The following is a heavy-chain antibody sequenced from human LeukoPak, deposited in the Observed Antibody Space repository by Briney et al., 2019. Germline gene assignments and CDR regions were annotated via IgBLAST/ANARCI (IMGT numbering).Heavy chain of an antibody. D-gene: IGHD3-22*01. Sequence: GGSLRLSCAASGFTFSDYYMSWIRQAPGKGLEWVSYISSSGSTIYYADSVKGRFTISRDNAKNSLYLQMNSLRAEDTAVYYCAREFKVDSSGYYYPTQDYWGQGTLVTVSS. CDR3: AREFKVDSSGYYYPTQDY. CDR2: ISSSGSTI. CDR1: GFTFSDYY. J-gene: IGHJ4*02. V-gene: IGHV3-11*01.